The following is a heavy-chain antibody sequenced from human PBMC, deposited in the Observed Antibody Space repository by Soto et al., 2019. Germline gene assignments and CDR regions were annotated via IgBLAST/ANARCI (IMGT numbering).Heavy chain of an antibody. V-gene: IGHV3-21*01. CDR3: ARGPRHIFGLIIYFDY. J-gene: IGHJ4*02. D-gene: IGHD3-3*02. CDR1: GFTFSSYS. CDR2: ISSGSTYM. Sequence: EVQLMESGGGLVQPGGSLRLSCAASGFTFSSYSMHWVRQAPGKGLEWVSSISSGSTYMYYADSVKGRFTISRDNAKNSLYLQMNSLRAEDTAVYYCARGPRHIFGLIIYFDYWGQGTLVTVSS.